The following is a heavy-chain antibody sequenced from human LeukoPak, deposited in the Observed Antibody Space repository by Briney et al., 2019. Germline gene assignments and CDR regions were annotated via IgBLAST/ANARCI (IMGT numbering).Heavy chain of an antibody. V-gene: IGHV4-4*02. CDR2: INHSGST. D-gene: IGHD6-13*01. J-gene: IGHJ3*02. CDR3: ARGGKQQLVRRAFDI. Sequence: PSGTLSLTCAVSGGSISSSNWWSWVRQPPGKGLEWIEEINHSGSTNYNPSLKSRVTISVDTSKNQFSLKLSSVTAADTAVYYCARGGKQQLVRRAFDIWGQGTMVTVSS. CDR1: GGSISSSNW.